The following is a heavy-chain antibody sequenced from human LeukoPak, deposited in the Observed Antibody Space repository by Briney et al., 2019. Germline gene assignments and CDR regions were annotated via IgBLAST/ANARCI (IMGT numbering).Heavy chain of an antibody. V-gene: IGHV3-30*02. CDR1: GFTFSSYG. CDR3: AKGRVRGVIMGPDY. CDR2: IRYDGSNK. D-gene: IGHD3-10*01. J-gene: IGHJ4*02. Sequence: GGSLRLSCAASGFTFSSYGMHWVRQAPGKGLEWVAFIRYDGSNKYYADSVKGRFTISRDNSKNTLYLQMNSLRAEDTAVYYCAKGRVRGVIMGPDYWGQGTLVTVSS.